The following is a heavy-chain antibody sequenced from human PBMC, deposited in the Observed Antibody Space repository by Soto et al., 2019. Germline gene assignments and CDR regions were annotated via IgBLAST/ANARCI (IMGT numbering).Heavy chain of an antibody. CDR3: ARATKRYHYDSSSHEDTLDH. Sequence: SVKVSCKASGGTFNTYTVNWVRQAPGQGLEWMGGIIPMFRTTAYAQKFQDRVTITADESTSTAYMELSSLRSEDTAVYYCARATKRYHYDSSSHEDTLDHWGQGTLVTVSS. CDR2: IIPMFRTT. V-gene: IGHV1-69*13. CDR1: GGTFNTYT. D-gene: IGHD3-22*01. J-gene: IGHJ4*02.